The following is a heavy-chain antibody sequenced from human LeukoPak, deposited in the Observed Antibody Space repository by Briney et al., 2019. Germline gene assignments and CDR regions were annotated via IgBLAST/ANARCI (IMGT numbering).Heavy chain of an antibody. V-gene: IGHV1-2*02. CDR2: INPNSGGT. D-gene: IGHD3-22*01. CDR3: ARQANDHSGHDY. CDR1: GYTFTDYY. Sequence: ASVKVSCKASGYTFTDYYIHWVRQAPGQGLEGMGWINPNSGGTNYAQKFQDRVTMTRDTSISTAYIELSSLRSDDTAVYYCARQANDHSGHDYWGQGTLVTVSS. J-gene: IGHJ4*02.